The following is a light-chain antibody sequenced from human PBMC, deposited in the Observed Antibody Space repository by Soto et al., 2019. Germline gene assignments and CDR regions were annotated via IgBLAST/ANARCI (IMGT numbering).Light chain of an antibody. V-gene: IGKV1-12*01. Sequence: IQLTHSPSSLSASVVEGVPITFRASQSISSWLAWYQQKPGKAPKLLIYYASSLESGVPSRFSGSGSGTEFTLTISSLQPEDFATYYCQQANSFPINCGQGKRRENK. CDR2: YAS. CDR3: QQANSFPIN. CDR1: QSISSW. J-gene: IGKJ5*01.